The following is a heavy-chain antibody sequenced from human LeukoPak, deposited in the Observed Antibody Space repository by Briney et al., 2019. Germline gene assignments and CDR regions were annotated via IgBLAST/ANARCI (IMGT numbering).Heavy chain of an antibody. CDR3: ARDSECSSTSCSTYYYYYGMDV. CDR2: IWYDGSNK. Sequence: GRSLRLSCAASGFTFSSYGMHWVRQAPGKGLEWVAVIWYDGSNKYYADSVKGRFTISRDNSKNTLYLQMNSLRAEDTAVYYCARDSECSSTSCSTYYYYYGMDVWGQGITVTVSS. V-gene: IGHV3-33*01. D-gene: IGHD2-2*02. J-gene: IGHJ6*02. CDR1: GFTFSSYG.